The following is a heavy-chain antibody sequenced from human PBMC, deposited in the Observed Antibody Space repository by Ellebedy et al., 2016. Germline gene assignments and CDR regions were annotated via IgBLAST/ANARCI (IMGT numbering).Heavy chain of an antibody. V-gene: IGHV4-39*01. J-gene: IGHJ4*02. D-gene: IGHD6-19*01. Sequence: GSLRLSCTVSGGSISSGGYYWGWIRQPPGKGLEWIGSIYYSGSTYYNPSLKSRVTISVDTSKNQFSLKLSSVTAADTAVYYCASLYSSGWLGDYWGQGTLVTVSS. CDR3: ASLYSSGWLGDY. CDR2: IYYSGST. CDR1: GGSISSGGYY.